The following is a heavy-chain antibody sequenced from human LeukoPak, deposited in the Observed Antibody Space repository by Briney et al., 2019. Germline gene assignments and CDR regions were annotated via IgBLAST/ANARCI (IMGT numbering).Heavy chain of an antibody. CDR1: GFTFSSYA. CDR3: GNEGAVAGKDFDY. Sequence: QPGGSLRLSCAASGFTFSSYAMSWVRQAPGKGLEWVSAICGSGGSTYYADSVKGRFTISRDNSKNTLYLQMNSLRAEDTAVYYCGNEGAVAGKDFDYWGQGTLVTVSS. V-gene: IGHV3-23*01. J-gene: IGHJ4*02. D-gene: IGHD6-19*01. CDR2: ICGSGGST.